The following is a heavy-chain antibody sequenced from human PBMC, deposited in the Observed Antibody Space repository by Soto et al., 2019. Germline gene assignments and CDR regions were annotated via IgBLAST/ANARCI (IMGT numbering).Heavy chain of an antibody. CDR2: IYYSGST. J-gene: IGHJ4*02. CDR3: ARAGYLGYCSGGSCYMPDY. V-gene: IGHV4-59*01. D-gene: IGHD2-15*01. Sequence: SETLSLTCSVSGGSINNYYWIWIRQPPGKGLEFIGYIYYSGSTNHNPSLKGRVTISVDTSKNQFSLKLTSVTAADTAVYYCARAGYLGYCSGGSCYMPDYWGQGSLVTVSS. CDR1: GGSINNYY.